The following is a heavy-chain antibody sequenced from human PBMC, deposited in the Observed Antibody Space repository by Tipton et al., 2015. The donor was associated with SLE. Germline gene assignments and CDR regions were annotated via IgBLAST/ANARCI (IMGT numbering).Heavy chain of an antibody. CDR2: INSSGST. CDR3: ARAILTGYYFFDY. Sequence: TLSLTCSVSGGSISSYDWSWIRQPAGKGREWIGRINSSGSTSYNPSLKSRVTISVDTSKNQFSLKLSSVTAADTAVYYCARAILTGYYFFDYWGQGTLVTASS. D-gene: IGHD3-9*01. J-gene: IGHJ4*02. V-gene: IGHV4-4*07. CDR1: GGSISSYD.